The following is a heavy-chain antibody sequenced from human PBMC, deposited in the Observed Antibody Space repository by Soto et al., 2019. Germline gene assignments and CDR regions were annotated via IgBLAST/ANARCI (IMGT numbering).Heavy chain of an antibody. V-gene: IGHV6-1*01. J-gene: IGHJ6*02. CDR3: ARGNEEVDV. CDR2: TYYRSKWYN. D-gene: IGHD1-1*01. CDR1: GDSVSSNSAA. Sequence: PSQTLSLTCAISGDSVSSNSAAWNCIRQSPSRGLEWLGRTYYRSKWYNYYAVSVKSRITINPDTSNNQFSLQLNSVAPEDTAVYYCARGNEEVDVWGQGTTVTVSS.